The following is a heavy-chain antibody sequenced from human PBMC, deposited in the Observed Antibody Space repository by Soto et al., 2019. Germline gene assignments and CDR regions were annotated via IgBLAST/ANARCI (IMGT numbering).Heavy chain of an antibody. CDR2: IYNSVNT. J-gene: IGHJ6*04. Sequence: QVQLQESGPGLVKPSETLSLTCAVSGGSITHYYWAWIRQPPGQGLEWIGYIYNSVNTKYNPSLKGRVTILMDTSKIQFTLNLSSLTAADTAVYYCAIDFNGVLTDMRDLRAMDVWGRGTTVTVSS. CDR3: AIDFNGVLTDMRDLRAMDV. D-gene: IGHD1-20*01. V-gene: IGHV4-59*01. CDR1: GGSITHYY.